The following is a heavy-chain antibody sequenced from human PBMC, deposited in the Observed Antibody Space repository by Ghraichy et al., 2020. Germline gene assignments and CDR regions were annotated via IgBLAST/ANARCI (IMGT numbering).Heavy chain of an antibody. CDR3: ARRIDY. CDR2: INHSGST. V-gene: IGHV4-34*01. CDR1: GGSFSGYY. Sequence: ETLSLTCAVYGGSFSGYYWSWIRQPPGKGLEWIGEINHSGSTNYNPSLKSRVTISVDTSKNQFSLKLSSVTAADTAVYYCARRIDYWGQGTLVTVSS. J-gene: IGHJ4*02.